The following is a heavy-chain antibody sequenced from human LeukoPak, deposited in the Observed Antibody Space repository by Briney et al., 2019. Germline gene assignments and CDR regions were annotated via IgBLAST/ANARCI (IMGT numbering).Heavy chain of an antibody. V-gene: IGHV3-30*18. CDR3: AKDYCSGGSCYLDY. D-gene: IGHD2-15*01. CDR2: ISYDGTNK. Sequence: GRSLRLSCAASGFTFSSYGMHWVRQARGEGLEWVAVISYDGTNKYYGDSVKGRFTISRDNSKNTLYLQMNSLRAEDTAIYNCAKDYCSGGSCYLDYWGQGTLVTVSS. CDR1: GFTFSSYG. J-gene: IGHJ4*02.